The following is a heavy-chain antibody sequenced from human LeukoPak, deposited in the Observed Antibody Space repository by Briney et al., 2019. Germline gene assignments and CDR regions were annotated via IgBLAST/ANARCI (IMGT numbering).Heavy chain of an antibody. CDR2: ISSSSSYI. CDR3: ARARHSGSYYGFDS. Sequence: PGGSLRLSCAASGFTFSSYSMNWVRQAPGKGLEWVSSISSSSSYIYYADSVKGRFTISRDNSKNTLYLRMNSLRAEDTAVYYCARARHSGSYYGFDSWGQGTLVTVSS. CDR1: GFTFSSYS. J-gene: IGHJ4*02. D-gene: IGHD1-26*01. V-gene: IGHV3-21*04.